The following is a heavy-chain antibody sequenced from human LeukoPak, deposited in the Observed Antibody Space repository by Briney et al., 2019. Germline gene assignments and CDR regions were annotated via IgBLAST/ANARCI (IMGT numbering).Heavy chain of an antibody. CDR3: AKDVESAKYYMDV. CDR1: GFTFSSYA. CDR2: TSGSSGNT. Sequence: PGGSLRLSCAASGFTFSSYAMSWVRQAPGKGLEWVSTTSGSSGNTYYADSVKGRFTFSRDNSKNTLYLQMNSLRAEDTAVYYCAKDVESAKYYMDVWGKGTTVIISS. D-gene: IGHD3-3*01. V-gene: IGHV3-23*01. J-gene: IGHJ6*03.